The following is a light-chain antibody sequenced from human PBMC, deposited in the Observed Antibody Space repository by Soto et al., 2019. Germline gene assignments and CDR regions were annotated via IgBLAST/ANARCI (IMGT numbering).Light chain of an antibody. V-gene: IGKV1-5*03. CDR1: QSISTS. Sequence: DTQMTQSPSTLSASVGDRVTITCRASQSISTSMAWYQQRPGTAPKLLIYMTSTLESGVPSRFSGSGSGTEFTLTISSLQPDDFATYYCQQYNTYSPTFGQGTKVEVK. CDR2: MTS. CDR3: QQYNTYSPT. J-gene: IGKJ1*01.